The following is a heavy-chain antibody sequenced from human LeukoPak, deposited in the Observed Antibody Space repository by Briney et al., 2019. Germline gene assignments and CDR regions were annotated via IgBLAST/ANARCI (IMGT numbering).Heavy chain of an antibody. J-gene: IGHJ5*02. Sequence: TSETLSLTCNVSGDSISSSSYFWDWIRQPPGKGLEWIGNVYYTGATHYNPSLESRVTISVDRSKNQFSLKLSSVTAADTAVYYCARDAQYCSNGVCENWFDPWGQGTLVTVSS. CDR2: VYYTGAT. CDR3: ARDAQYCSNGVCENWFDP. D-gene: IGHD2-8*01. V-gene: IGHV4-39*07. CDR1: GDSISSSSYF.